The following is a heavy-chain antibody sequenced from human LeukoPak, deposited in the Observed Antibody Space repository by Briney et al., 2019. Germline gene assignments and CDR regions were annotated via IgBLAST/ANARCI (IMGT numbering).Heavy chain of an antibody. Sequence: EASVKVSCKASAYTFTSYDISWVRQATGQGLEWMGWLNPISGNTGYAQKFQGRVTMTRSTSISTAYMELSSLRSEDTAVYYCARPYCSGGDCLRYFDLWGRGTLITVSS. D-gene: IGHD2-15*01. V-gene: IGHV1-8*01. CDR1: AYTFTSYD. CDR3: ARPYCSGGDCLRYFDL. CDR2: LNPISGNT. J-gene: IGHJ2*01.